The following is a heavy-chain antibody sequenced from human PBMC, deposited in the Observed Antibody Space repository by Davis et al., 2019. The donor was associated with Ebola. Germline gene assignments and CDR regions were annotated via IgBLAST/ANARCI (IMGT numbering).Heavy chain of an antibody. J-gene: IGHJ6*02. CDR2: ISAYNGNT. V-gene: IGHV1-18*01. CDR3: ARDNRQLDYYYYGMDV. CDR1: GYTFTSYG. Sequence: ASVKVSCKASGYTFTSYGISWVRQAPGQGLEWMGWISAYNGNTNYAEKLQGRVTMTTDTSTSTAYMELRSLRSDDAAVYYCARDNRQLDYYYYGMDVWGQGTTVTVSS. D-gene: IGHD6-6*01.